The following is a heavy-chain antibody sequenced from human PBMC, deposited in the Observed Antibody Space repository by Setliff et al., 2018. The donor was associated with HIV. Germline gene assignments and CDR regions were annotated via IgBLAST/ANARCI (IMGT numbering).Heavy chain of an antibody. D-gene: IGHD2-21*02. CDR1: NFSLTTIGVG. J-gene: IGHJ4*02. Sequence: PTLVNPTQTLALTCTFSNFSLTTIGVGVGWIRQPPGKALEWLALIYWDDDKRYSPSLKTRLTITKHNSQNQVVLIMTDVATVDTATYFCSYIYRYGDTYLDYWGPGVSVTVSS. V-gene: IGHV2-5*02. CDR2: IYWDDDK. CDR3: SYIYRYGDTYLDY.